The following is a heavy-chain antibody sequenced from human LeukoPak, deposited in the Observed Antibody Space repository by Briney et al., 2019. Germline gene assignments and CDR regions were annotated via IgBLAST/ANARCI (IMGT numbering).Heavy chain of an antibody. CDR3: ARDQVVVVPAALTVGLDP. CDR1: GYTFTGYY. CDR2: INPNSGGT. D-gene: IGHD2-2*01. Sequence: ASVKVSCKASGYTFTGYYMHWVRQAPGQGLEWMGWINPNSGGTNYAQKFQGRVTMTRDTSISTAYMELSRLRSDDTAVYYCARDQVVVVPAALTVGLDPWGQGTLVTVSS. V-gene: IGHV1-2*02. J-gene: IGHJ5*02.